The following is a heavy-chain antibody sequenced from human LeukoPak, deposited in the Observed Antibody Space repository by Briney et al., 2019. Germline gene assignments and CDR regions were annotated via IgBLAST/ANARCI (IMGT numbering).Heavy chain of an antibody. CDR1: GFTFSSYS. CDR3: ARDFGTYYYESRGYS. Sequence: GGSLRLSCAASGFTFSSYSMNWVRQAPGKGLEWVSSISSSSYIYYADSVKGRFTISRDNAKNSLYLQMNSLRAEDTAVYYCARDFGTYYYESRGYSWGQGTLVTVSS. D-gene: IGHD3-22*01. CDR2: ISSSSYI. V-gene: IGHV3-21*01. J-gene: IGHJ4*02.